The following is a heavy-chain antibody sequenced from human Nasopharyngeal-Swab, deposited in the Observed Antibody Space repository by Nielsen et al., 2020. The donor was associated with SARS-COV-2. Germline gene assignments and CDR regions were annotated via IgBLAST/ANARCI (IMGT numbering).Heavy chain of an antibody. V-gene: IGHV4-34*01. CDR3: ARGRVYSSSSSPFDY. CDR1: GGSFSGYY. J-gene: IGHJ4*02. Sequence: SETLSLTCAVYGGSFSGYYWSWIRKPPGKGLEWIGEINHSGSTNYNPSLKSRVTISVDTSKNQFSLKLSSVTAADTAVYYCARGRVYSSSSSPFDYWGQGTLVTVSS. D-gene: IGHD6-6*01. CDR2: INHSGST.